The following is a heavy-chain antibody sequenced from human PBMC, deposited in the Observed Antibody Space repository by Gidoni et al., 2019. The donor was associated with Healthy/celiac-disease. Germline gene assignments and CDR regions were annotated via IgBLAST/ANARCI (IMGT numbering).Heavy chain of an antibody. D-gene: IGHD5-18*01. V-gene: IGHV3-73*02. CDR1: GFTFRGSA. CDR3: TRLGAAMGSYYYYGMDV. J-gene: IGHJ6*02. Sequence: EVQLVKSGGGLVQPGGFLTLPCAASGFTFRGSASHWVRQASGKGLEWVGRIRSKANSDATAYAASVKGRFTISRDDSKNTAYLQMNSLKTEDTAVYYCTRLGAAMGSYYYYGMDVWGQGTTVTVSS. CDR2: IRSKANSDAT.